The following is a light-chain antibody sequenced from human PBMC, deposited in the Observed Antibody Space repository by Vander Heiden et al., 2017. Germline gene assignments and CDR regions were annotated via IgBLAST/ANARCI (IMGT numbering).Light chain of an antibody. CDR3: QQSFNSPWT. CDR2: AAS. J-gene: IGKJ1*01. V-gene: IGKV1-39*01. Sequence: DIQMTHSPFSLSASAGDRVTITCRASQSISSYLNWYRQKPGKAPELLIYAASSLLSGVPSRLRGSGSGTEFSLTISSLQPEDFATYYCQQSFNSPWTFGQGTTVEIK. CDR1: QSISSY.